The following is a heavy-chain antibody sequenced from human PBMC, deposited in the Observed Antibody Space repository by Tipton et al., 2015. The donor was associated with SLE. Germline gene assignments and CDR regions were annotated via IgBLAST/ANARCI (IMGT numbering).Heavy chain of an antibody. V-gene: IGHV4-38-2*02. Sequence: TLSLTCTVSGYSISSGYYWSWVRQSPGKGLEWLATIHHSGTTYYRPSLKSRVSISVDTSKNQFSLTLKSVTAADTAVYFCARIIAGHGDAFDVWGQGTMVTVSS. J-gene: IGHJ3*01. CDR3: ARIIAGHGDAFDV. CDR1: GYSISSGYY. CDR2: IHHSGTT.